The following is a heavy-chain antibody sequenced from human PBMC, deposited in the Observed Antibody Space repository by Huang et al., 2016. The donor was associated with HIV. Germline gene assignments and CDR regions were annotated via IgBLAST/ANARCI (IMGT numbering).Heavy chain of an antibody. D-gene: IGHD6-13*01. J-gene: IGHJ4*02. V-gene: IGHV3-30-3*01. CDR2: ISYDGSNK. CDR3: ARRLAAAARGFDY. Sequence: VQPGRSLRLSCAASGFTFSSYAMHWGRQTPGKGLEWVAVISYDGSNKNYADSVKGRFTISRDNSKNTLYLQMNSLGAEDMAVYYCARRLAAAARGFDYWGQGTLVTVSS. CDR1: GFTFSSYA.